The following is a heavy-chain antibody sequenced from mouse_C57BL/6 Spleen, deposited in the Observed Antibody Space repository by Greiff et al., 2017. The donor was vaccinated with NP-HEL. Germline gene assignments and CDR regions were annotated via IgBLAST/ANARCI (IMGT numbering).Heavy chain of an antibody. V-gene: IGHV2-6-1*01. CDR3: ARQGGLRHYAMDY. Sequence: VKLVESGPGLVAPSQSLSITCTVSGFSLTSYGVHWVRQPPGKGLEWLVVIWSDGSTTYNSALKSRLSISKENSKSQVFLKMNSLQTDDTAMYYCARQGGLRHYAMDYWGQGTSVTVSS. J-gene: IGHJ4*01. CDR1: GFSLTSYG. D-gene: IGHD2-2*01. CDR2: IWSDGST.